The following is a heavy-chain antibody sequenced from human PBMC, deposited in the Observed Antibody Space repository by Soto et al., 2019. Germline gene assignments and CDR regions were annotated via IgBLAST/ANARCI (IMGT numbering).Heavy chain of an antibody. D-gene: IGHD6-13*01. CDR3: ARHHGSPGSYFGMDV. V-gene: IGHV5-51*01. CDR2: IYPGDSDT. Sequence: GESLKLSCKGSGYSFTSYWINWVRQMPGKGLEWMGIIYPGDSDTRYSPSFQGQVTISADKSISTAYLQWRGLKASDTAMYYCARHHGSPGSYFGMDVWGQGTTVTVSS. CDR1: GYSFTSYW. J-gene: IGHJ6*02.